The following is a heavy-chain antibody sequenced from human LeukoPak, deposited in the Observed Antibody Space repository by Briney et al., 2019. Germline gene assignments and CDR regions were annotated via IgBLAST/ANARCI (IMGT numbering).Heavy chain of an antibody. Sequence: GGSLRLSCAASGFTFNTYWILWVRQAPGKGLVWVSRINSDGSSTTYADSVKGRFTISRDNAKNTLYLQMNSLRAEDTAVYYCARPNYGWYFDLWGRGTLVAVSS. J-gene: IGHJ2*01. CDR1: GFTFNTYW. V-gene: IGHV3-74*01. D-gene: IGHD3-16*01. CDR2: INSDGSST. CDR3: ARPNYGWYFDL.